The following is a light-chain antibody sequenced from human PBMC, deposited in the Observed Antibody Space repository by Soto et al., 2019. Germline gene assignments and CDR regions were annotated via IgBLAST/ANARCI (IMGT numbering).Light chain of an antibody. CDR2: GAS. V-gene: IGKV3-20*01. J-gene: IGKJ5*01. CDR3: QQYSNWPPIT. CDR1: QSVSSNY. Sequence: ESVLTQSPGTLSLSPGERATLSCRASQSVSSNYLAWYQQKPGQAPRLLIYGASTRATGIPDRFSGSGSGTDFTLTISGLEPEDSAVYYCQQYSNWPPITFGQGTRLEIK.